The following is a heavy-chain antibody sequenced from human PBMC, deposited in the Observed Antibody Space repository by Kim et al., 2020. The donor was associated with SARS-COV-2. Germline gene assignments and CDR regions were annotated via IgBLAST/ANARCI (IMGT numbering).Heavy chain of an antibody. CDR3: TTAPVKNYYYYMDV. CDR1: GFTFSNSC. J-gene: IGHJ6*03. CDR2: IKSKTDGGTT. Sequence: GGSLRLSCAASGFTFSNSCMSWVRQAPGKGLEWVGRIKSKTDGGTTDYAAPVKGRFTISRDDSKNTLYLQMNSLKTEDTAVYYCTTAPVKNYYYYMDVWGKGTAVTISS. V-gene: IGHV3-15*01.